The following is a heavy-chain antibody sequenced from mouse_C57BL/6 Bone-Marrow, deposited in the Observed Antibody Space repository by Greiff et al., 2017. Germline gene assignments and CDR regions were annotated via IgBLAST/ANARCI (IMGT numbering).Heavy chain of an antibody. D-gene: IGHD2-4*01. Sequence: QVQLQQPGAELVKPGASVKLSCKASGYTFTSYWMHWVKQRPGQGLEWIGMIHPNSGSTNYNEKFKSKATLTVDKSSSTAYMQLSSLTSEDSAVYYCAYYDSDAWFAYWGQGTLVTVSA. CDR1: GYTFTSYW. J-gene: IGHJ3*01. CDR3: AYYDSDAWFAY. CDR2: IHPNSGST. V-gene: IGHV1-64*01.